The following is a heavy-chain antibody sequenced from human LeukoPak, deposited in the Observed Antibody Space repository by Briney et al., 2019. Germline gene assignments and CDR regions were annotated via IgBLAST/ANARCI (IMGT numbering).Heavy chain of an antibody. CDR2: VYPGHSET. CDR1: GYNFASYW. CDR3: ARHKNGIGDDY. D-gene: IGHD1-26*01. J-gene: IGHJ4*02. Sequence: GESLKISCKGSGYNFASYWIGWVRQMPGKGLEWMGIVYPGHSETRYSPSFRGQVTISVDKSISTAYLQWSSLKASDTAMYYCARHKNGIGDDYWGQGTLVTVSS. V-gene: IGHV5-51*01.